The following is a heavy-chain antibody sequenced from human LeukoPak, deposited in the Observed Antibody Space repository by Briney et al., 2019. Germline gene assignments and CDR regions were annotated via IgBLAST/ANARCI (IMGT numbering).Heavy chain of an antibody. CDR2: IDGDGSST. CDR3: ARSIVGACFDC. Sequence: GGSLRLSCAASGFTFSSDWMHWGRQAPGKGLVWVSRIDGDGSSTNYADSVKGRFTISRDNARNTLYLQMNSLRAEDTAVYYCARSIVGACFDCWGQGTLVTVSS. D-gene: IGHD1-26*01. V-gene: IGHV3-74*01. J-gene: IGHJ4*02. CDR1: GFTFSSDW.